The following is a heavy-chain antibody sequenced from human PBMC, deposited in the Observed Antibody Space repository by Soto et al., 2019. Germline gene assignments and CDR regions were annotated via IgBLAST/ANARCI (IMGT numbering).Heavy chain of an antibody. CDR1: GGSISSSNW. J-gene: IGHJ4*02. V-gene: IGHV4-4*02. CDR2: IYHSGST. D-gene: IGHD5-12*01. CDR3: ARMGNVHGDSGYAWDVSFDY. Sequence: PSETLSLTCAVSGGSISSSNWWSWVRQPPGKGLEWIGEIYHSGSTNYNPSLKSRVTISVDTSKNQFSLKLRSVTAADTAVYYCARMGNVHGDSGYAWDVSFDYWGQGTLVTVSS.